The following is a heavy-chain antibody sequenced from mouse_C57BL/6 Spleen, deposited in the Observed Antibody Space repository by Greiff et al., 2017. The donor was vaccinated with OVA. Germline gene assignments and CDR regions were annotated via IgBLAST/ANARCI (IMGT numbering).Heavy chain of an antibody. CDR2: IDPSDSYT. Sequence: VQLQQPGAELVRPGTSVKLSCKASGYTFTSYWMHWVKQRPGQGLEWIGVIDPSDSYTNYNQKFKGKATLTVDTSSSTAYMQLSSLTSEDSAVYYCARSGDVEGYFDVWGTGTTVTVSS. CDR3: ARSGDVEGYFDV. J-gene: IGHJ1*03. V-gene: IGHV1-59*01. CDR1: GYTFTSYW. D-gene: IGHD3-1*01.